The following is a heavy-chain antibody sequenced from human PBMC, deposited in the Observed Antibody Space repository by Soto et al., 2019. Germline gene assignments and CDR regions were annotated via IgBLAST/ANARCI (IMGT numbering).Heavy chain of an antibody. J-gene: IGHJ5*02. CDR1: GYSFSNSY. Sequence: GASVKVSCKAYGYSFSNSYVVWVRQAPGQGLEWMGVINPAGGSTSYAQKFQDRVTMTRDMSTSTVYLDLISLRSEDTAVYYCARDRGPSSGYYPYWFDPWGQGTLVTVSS. CDR3: ARDRGPSSGYYPYWFDP. CDR2: INPAGGST. V-gene: IGHV1-46*01. D-gene: IGHD3-22*01.